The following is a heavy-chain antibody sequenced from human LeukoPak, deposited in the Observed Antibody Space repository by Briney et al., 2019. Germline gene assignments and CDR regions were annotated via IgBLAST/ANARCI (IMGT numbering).Heavy chain of an antibody. CDR2: IHDTRGT. V-gene: IGHV4-59*01. D-gene: IGHD6-13*01. Sequence: SETLSLTCTVSGDSMKNYYWAWIRQPPGKGLEWIGYIHDTRGTNYNPYLKRRVTMSLDTSKNHFSLSLKSVTAADTAVYFCAGGIGYATSPADHLGQGTLVIVSS. J-gene: IGHJ5*02. CDR3: AGGIGYATSPADH. CDR1: GDSMKNYY.